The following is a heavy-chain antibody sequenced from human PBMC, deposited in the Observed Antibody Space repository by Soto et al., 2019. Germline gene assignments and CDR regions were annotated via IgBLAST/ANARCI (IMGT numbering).Heavy chain of an antibody. CDR2: MKPNSGNT. V-gene: IGHV1-8*01. CDR1: VYALTGYV. Sequence: GAPVKGSCKGVVYALTGYVVDWRLMANGKGLEWMGWMKPNSGNTGYAQKLQGRVTMTRNTSISTAYMELSSLRSEDMAVYYCVRGRGDYDPYYYDLDVWGKGTTVTVSS. D-gene: IGHD4-17*01. CDR3: VRGRGDYDPYYYDLDV. J-gene: IGHJ6*04.